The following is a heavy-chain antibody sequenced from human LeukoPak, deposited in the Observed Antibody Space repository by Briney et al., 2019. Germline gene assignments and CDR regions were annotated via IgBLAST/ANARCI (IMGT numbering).Heavy chain of an antibody. D-gene: IGHD2-15*01. J-gene: IGHJ4*02. CDR1: GFTFSSYA. Sequence: GRSLRLSCAASGFTFSSYAVHWVRQAPGKGLEWVAVISYDGSNKYYADSVKGRFTISRDNSKNTLYLQMNSLRAEDTAVYYCASCGSGGSCYLNYWGQGTLVTVSS. V-gene: IGHV3-30*04. CDR3: ASCGSGGSCYLNY. CDR2: ISYDGSNK.